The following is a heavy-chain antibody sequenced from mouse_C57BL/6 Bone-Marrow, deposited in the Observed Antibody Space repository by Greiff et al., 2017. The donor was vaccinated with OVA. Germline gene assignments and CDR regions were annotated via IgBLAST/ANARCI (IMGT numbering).Heavy chain of an antibody. J-gene: IGHJ4*01. CDR1: GYTFTSYW. V-gene: IGHV1-50*01. CDR2: IDPSDSYT. CDR3: ARSSTLYDYGSSYVDYAMDY. Sequence: QVQLQQPGAELVKPGASVKLSCKASGYTFTSYWMQWVKQRPGQGLEWIGEIDPSDSYTNYNQKFKGKATLTVDTSSSTAYMQLSSLTSEDSAVYYCARSSTLYDYGSSYVDYAMDYWGQGTAVTVSS. D-gene: IGHD1-1*01.